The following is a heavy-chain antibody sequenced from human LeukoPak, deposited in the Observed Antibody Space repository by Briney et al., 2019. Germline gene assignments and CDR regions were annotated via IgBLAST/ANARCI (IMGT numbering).Heavy chain of an antibody. J-gene: IGHJ4*02. CDR1: GGSFSGYY. Sequence: PSETLSLTCAVYGGSFSGYYWSWIRQHPGKGLEWIGYIYYSGSTYYNPSLKSRVTISVDTSKNQFSLKLSSVTAADTAVYYCARDTRASGSHRSFDYWGQGTLVTVSS. D-gene: IGHD1-26*01. CDR3: ARDTRASGSHRSFDY. V-gene: IGHV4-31*11. CDR2: IYYSGST.